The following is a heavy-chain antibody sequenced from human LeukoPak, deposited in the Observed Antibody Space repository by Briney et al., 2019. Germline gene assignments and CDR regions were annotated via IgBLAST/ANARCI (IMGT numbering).Heavy chain of an antibody. CDR2: INYSGST. CDR3: ARQGEMANEFDY. Sequence: SETLSLTCTGSGDSISIYYWSWIRQPPGKGLEWIGYINYSGSTNYHPSLKSRVTISVDTSKNQFSLKLSSVTAADPAVYYCARQGEMANEFDYWGQGTLVTVSS. CDR1: GDSISIYY. D-gene: IGHD5-24*01. V-gene: IGHV4-59*08. J-gene: IGHJ4*02.